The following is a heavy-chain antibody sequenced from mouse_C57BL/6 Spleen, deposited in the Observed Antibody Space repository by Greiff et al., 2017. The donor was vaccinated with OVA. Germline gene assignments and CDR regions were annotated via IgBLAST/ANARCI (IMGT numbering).Heavy chain of an antibody. Sequence: QVQLKESGTELVKPGASVKLSCKASGYTFTSYWMHWVKQRPGQGLEWIGNINPSNGGTNYNEKFKSKATLTVDKSSSTAYMQLSSLTSEDSAVYYCARRGYGNYVNYFDYWGQGTTLTVSS. D-gene: IGHD2-10*02. CDR1: GYTFTSYW. J-gene: IGHJ2*01. CDR2: INPSNGGT. V-gene: IGHV1-53*01. CDR3: ARRGYGNYVNYFDY.